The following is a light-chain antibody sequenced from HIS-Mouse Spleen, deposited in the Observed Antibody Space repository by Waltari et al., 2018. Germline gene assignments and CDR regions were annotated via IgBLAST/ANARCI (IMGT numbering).Light chain of an antibody. Sequence: LTQPASVSGSPGQTASITCSGDKLGDKYACWYQQKPGQSPVLVIYQDSKRPSGIPERFSGSNSGNTATLTISGTQARDEADYYCQAWDSSTAVFGGGTKLTVL. J-gene: IGLJ2*01. CDR3: QAWDSSTAV. CDR2: QDS. CDR1: KLGDKY. V-gene: IGLV3-1*01.